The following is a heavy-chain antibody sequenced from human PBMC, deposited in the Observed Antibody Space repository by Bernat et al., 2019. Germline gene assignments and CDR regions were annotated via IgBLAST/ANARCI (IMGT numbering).Heavy chain of an antibody. V-gene: IGHV4-39*01. D-gene: IGHD3-22*01. CDR2: IFYSGST. CDR1: GSSISSGSYY. Sequence: QLQLQESGPGLVKPSETLSLTCTVSGSSISSGSYYWGWIRQPPGKGLEGIWTIFYSGSTYYNPSLKSRVTISVDTSKNQFSLKLSSVTAADTAVYYCAGQRVYYDSSAYYYRAGFFDYWGQGTLVTVSS. J-gene: IGHJ4*02. CDR3: AGQRVYYDSSAYYYRAGFFDY.